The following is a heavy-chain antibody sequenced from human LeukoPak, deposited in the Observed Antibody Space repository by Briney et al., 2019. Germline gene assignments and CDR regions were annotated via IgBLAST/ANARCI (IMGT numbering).Heavy chain of an antibody. Sequence: SETLSLTCGVHGEFFSGYYWSWIRQSPGKGLEWIGYIYYTETSYNPSLKSRVTISTDTSKNQFSLKLYSVTAADMAVYYCATRKLGNDYWGQGTLVTVSS. CDR2: IYYTET. J-gene: IGHJ4*02. CDR1: GEFFSGYY. V-gene: IGHV4-59*01. CDR3: ATRKLGNDY. D-gene: IGHD7-27*01.